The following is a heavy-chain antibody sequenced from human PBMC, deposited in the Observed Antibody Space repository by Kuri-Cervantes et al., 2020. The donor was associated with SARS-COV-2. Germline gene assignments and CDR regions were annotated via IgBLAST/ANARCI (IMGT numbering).Heavy chain of an antibody. V-gene: IGHV4-4*02. D-gene: IGHD4-11*01. CDR1: GGSISSSNW. Sequence: GSLRLSCAVSGGSISSSNWWSWVRQPPGKGLEWIGSVYHSGNTYFNPSLESRVTISVDTSKNQFSLKLTSVTAADTAVYYCARDHDYNIYYYYYAMDVWGQGTTVTVSS. J-gene: IGHJ6*02. CDR2: VYHSGNT. CDR3: ARDHDYNIYYYYYAMDV.